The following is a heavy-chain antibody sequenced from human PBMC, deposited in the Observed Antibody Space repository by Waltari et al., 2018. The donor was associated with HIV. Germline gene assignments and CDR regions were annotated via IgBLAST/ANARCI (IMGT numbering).Heavy chain of an antibody. CDR2: ISSSSSYR. CDR1: GFTLSSYS. V-gene: IGHV3-21*01. Sequence: EVQLVESGGGLVKPGGSLRLSCAASGFTLSSYSMTWVRQAPGKGLEWVSSISSSSSYRYYADSVKGRFTISRDNAKNSLYLQMNSLRAEDTAVYYCARVDYYHSTKSRYFDSWGQGTLVTVSS. J-gene: IGHJ4*02. CDR3: ARVDYYHSTKSRYFDS. D-gene: IGHD3-22*01.